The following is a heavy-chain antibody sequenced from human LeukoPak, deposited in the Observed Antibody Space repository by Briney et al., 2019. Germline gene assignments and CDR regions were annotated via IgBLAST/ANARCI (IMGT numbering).Heavy chain of an antibody. V-gene: IGHV1-2*02. J-gene: IGHJ4*02. CDR2: INPNSGGT. D-gene: IGHD4-17*01. Sequence: ASVKVSCKASGYTFTGYYMHWVRQAPAQGLEWMGWINPNSGGTNYAQKFQGRVTMTRDTSISTAYMELSRLRSDDTAVYYCAGSITTDITSFDYWGQGTLVTVSS. CDR3: AGSITTDITSFDY. CDR1: GYTFTGYY.